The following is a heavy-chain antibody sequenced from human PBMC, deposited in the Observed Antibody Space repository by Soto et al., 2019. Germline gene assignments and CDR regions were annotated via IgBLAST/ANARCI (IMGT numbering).Heavy chain of an antibody. CDR2: ISSSSSTI. CDR1: GFTFSSYS. CDR3: ARDSGYYDFWSGYYIDYYYYYGMDV. V-gene: IGHV3-48*02. J-gene: IGHJ6*02. D-gene: IGHD3-3*01. Sequence: GGSLRLSCAASGFTFSSYSMNWVRQAPGKGLEWVSYISSSSSTIYYADSVKGRFTISRDNAKNSLYLQMNSLRDEETAVYYCARDSGYYDFWSGYYIDYYYYYGMDVWGQGTTVTVS.